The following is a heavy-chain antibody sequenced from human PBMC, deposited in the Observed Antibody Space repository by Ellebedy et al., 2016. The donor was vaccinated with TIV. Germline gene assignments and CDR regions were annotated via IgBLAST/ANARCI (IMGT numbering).Heavy chain of an antibody. V-gene: IGHV4-59*02. CDR2: VYDSGRT. CDR1: GVSVSSFS. J-gene: IGHJ6*02. CDR3: ARGIRGHSGYEAYYYYAMDV. D-gene: IGHD5-12*01. Sequence: SETLSLTXTVSGVSVSSFSWSWIRQPPGKGLEWFGYVYDSGRTDYNPSLKSRVTISVDTSKNQFSLKLTSVTAADTAVYYCARGIRGHSGYEAYYYYAMDVWGQGTAVTVSS.